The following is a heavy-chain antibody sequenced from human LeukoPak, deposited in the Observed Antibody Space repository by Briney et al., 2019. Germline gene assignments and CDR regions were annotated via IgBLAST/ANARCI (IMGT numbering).Heavy chain of an antibody. D-gene: IGHD3-22*01. J-gene: IGHJ4*02. CDR2: ITGSGGRT. Sequence: GGSLRLSCAASGFTFSSYEMSWVRQAPGRGLEWVSAITGSGGRTYYADSVKGRFTISRDNSKNTLYLQMNSLRAEDTGVYYCAKAYYYDSSGYLNWGQGTLVTVSS. CDR1: GFTFSSYE. V-gene: IGHV3-23*01. CDR3: AKAYYYDSSGYLN.